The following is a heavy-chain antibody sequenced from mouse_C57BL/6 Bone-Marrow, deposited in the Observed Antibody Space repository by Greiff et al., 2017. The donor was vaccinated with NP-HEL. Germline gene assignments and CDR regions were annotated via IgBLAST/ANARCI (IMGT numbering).Heavy chain of an antibody. Sequence: EVKLQESGPGLVKPSQSLSLTCSVTGYSITSGYYWNWIRQFPGNKLEWMGYISYDGSNNYNPSLKNRISITRDTSKNQFFLKLNSVTTEDTATYYCARDPAYYSNYEGFAYWGQGTLVTVSA. CDR2: ISYDGSN. J-gene: IGHJ3*01. CDR3: ARDPAYYSNYEGFAY. CDR1: GYSITSGYY. D-gene: IGHD2-5*01. V-gene: IGHV3-6*01.